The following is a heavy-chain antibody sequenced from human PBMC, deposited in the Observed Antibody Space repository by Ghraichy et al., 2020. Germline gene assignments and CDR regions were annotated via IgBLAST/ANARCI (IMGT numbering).Heavy chain of an antibody. Sequence: SETLSLTCTVSGGSISSGGYYWSWIRQHPGKGLEWIGYIYYSGSTYYNPSLKSRVTISVDTSKNQFSLKLSSVTAADTAVYYCARSCGTLRCLDYWGQGTLVTVSS. V-gene: IGHV4-31*03. CDR1: GGSISSGGYY. D-gene: IGHD2-15*01. CDR2: IYYSGST. CDR3: ARSCGTLRCLDY. J-gene: IGHJ4*02.